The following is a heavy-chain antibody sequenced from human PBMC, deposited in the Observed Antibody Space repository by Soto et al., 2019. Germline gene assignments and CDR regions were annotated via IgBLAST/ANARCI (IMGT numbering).Heavy chain of an antibody. CDR2: ISAYNGNT. D-gene: IGHD6-6*01. CDR3: ARAGEYSSSSLLGY. V-gene: IGHV1-18*04. CDR1: GYTFTSYG. J-gene: IGHJ4*02. Sequence: GASVKVSFKASGYTFTSYGISWVRQAPGQGLEWMGWISAYNGNTNYAQKLQGRVTMTTDTSTSTAYMELRSLRSDDTAVYYCARAGEYSSSSLLGYWGQGTLVTVSS.